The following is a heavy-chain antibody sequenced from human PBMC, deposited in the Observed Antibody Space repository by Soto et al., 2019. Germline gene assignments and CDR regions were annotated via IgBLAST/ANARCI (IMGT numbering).Heavy chain of an antibody. CDR1: GFTFSGSA. CDR3: SASGSDRFVDY. CDR2: IRSKTDSYAT. V-gene: IGHV3-73*01. Sequence: FLRLSCAASGFTFSGSAMHWVRQASGKGLASIGRIRSKTDSYATAYAASVKGRFTISRDDSKNTAYLQMSSLKTADPAVYYCSASGSDRFVDYWGQGXMVTVYS. D-gene: IGHD5-12*01. J-gene: IGHJ4*02.